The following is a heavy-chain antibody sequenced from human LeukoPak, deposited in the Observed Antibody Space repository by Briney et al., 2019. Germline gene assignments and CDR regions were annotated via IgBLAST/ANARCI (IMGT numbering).Heavy chain of an antibody. D-gene: IGHD3-3*01. J-gene: IGHJ6*03. V-gene: IGHV4-34*01. CDR3: ARSYGLSPYYYMDV. CDR1: GGSFSGYY. Sequence: PSETLSLTCGVYGGSFSGYYWSWIRQPPGKGLEWIGEINHSGSTNYNPSLKSRVTISVDTSKNQFSLKLSSVTAADTAVYYCARSYGLSPYYYMDVWGKGTTVTVSS. CDR2: INHSGST.